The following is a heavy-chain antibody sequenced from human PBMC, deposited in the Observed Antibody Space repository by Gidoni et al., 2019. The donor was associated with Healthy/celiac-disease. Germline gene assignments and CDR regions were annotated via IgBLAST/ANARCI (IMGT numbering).Heavy chain of an antibody. J-gene: IGHJ6*02. CDR1: GFTFHSYW. CDR3: ARGLLWFGDHYGMDV. V-gene: IGHV3-7*03. D-gene: IGHD3-10*01. CDR2: ITQEGSEK. Sequence: EVQLVESGGGLVQPGGSLSLSCAASGFTFHSYWMSGVRQAPGKGLEWVANITQEGSEKYYVDSVKGRFTISRDNAKNSLYLQMNSLRAEDTAVYYCARGLLWFGDHYGMDVWGQGTTVTVSS.